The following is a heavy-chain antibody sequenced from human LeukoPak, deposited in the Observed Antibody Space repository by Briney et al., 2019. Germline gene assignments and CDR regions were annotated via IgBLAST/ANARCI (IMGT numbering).Heavy chain of an antibody. CDR3: AGSSTGGYYYMDV. D-gene: IGHD2-2*01. J-gene: IGHJ6*03. CDR1: GGSISTYY. V-gene: IGHV4-59*01. CDR2: IYYSGST. Sequence: PSETLSLTCTVSGGSISTYYWSWIRQPPGKGLEGIGYIYYSGSTNYNPSLKSRVTISVDTSKNQFSLKLSSVTAADTAVYYCAGSSTGGYYYMDVWGKGTTVTVSS.